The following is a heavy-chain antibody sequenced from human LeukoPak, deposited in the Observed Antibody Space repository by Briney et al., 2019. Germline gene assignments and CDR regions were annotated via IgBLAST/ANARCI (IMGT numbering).Heavy chain of an antibody. CDR2: IYYTGSV. V-gene: IGHV4-31*03. D-gene: IGHD3-10*01. CDR1: GASIGTGGFY. CDR3: ARDHSYYFGSQTSTLDV. Sequence: PSQTLSLTCTISGASIGTGGFYWAWIRQPPGEGLEWIGYIYYTGSVDYNASLKSRLTISLDTSKNRFSLKLNSVTAADTAVYYCARDHSYYFGSQTSTLDVWGQGTAVTVSS. J-gene: IGHJ6*02.